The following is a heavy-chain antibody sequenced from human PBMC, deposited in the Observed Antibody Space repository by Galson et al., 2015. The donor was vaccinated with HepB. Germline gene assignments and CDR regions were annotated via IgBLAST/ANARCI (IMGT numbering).Heavy chain of an antibody. J-gene: IGHJ2*01. Sequence: SVKVSCKASGGTFSSYTISWVRQAPGQGLEWMGRIIPILGIANYAQKFQGRVTITADKSTSTAYMELSSLRSEDTAVYYCARDRRSDTAMVTVRGWYFDLWGRGTLVTVSS. V-gene: IGHV1-69*04. CDR2: IIPILGIA. CDR1: GGTFSSYT. CDR3: ARDRRSDTAMVTVRGWYFDL. D-gene: IGHD5-18*01.